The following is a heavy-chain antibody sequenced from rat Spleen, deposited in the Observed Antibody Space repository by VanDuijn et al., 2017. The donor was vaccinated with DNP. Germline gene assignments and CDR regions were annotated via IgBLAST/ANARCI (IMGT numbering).Heavy chain of an antibody. CDR2: IWTTGVT. Sequence: QVQLKESGPGLVQPSQTLSLTCTVAGFSLTSNSVHWVRQSPGKGLEWMGIIWTTGVTRYNSALKSRLSISKDTSKNQVFLKMNSLQTEDTATYYCAKAGGYSPWYFDYWGQGVMVTVSS. D-gene: IGHD1-11*01. CDR3: AKAGGYSPWYFDY. V-gene: IGHV2-41*01. CDR1: GFSLTSNS. J-gene: IGHJ2*01.